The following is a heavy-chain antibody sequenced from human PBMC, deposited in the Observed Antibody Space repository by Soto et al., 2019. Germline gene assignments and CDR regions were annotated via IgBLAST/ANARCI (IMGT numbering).Heavy chain of an antibody. V-gene: IGHV6-1*01. CDR2: TYYRSRWYN. CDR1: GDSVSGNSSA. J-gene: IGHJ5*02. Sequence: SQTLSLTCAISGDSVSGNSSAWNWIRHSPSRGLEWLGRTYYRSRWYNDYAVSVKSRITVTPDTSKNRFSLQLNSVTPEDTAVYYCARGRASNRGDWSDPWGQGTQVNVSS. CDR3: ARGRASNRGDWSDP. D-gene: IGHD1-26*01.